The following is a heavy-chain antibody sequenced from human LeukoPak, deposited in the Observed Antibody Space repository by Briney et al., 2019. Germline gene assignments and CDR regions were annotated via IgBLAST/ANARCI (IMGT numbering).Heavy chain of an antibody. CDR3: VRAAPRDCSPASCSLFDT. V-gene: IGHV3-23*01. J-gene: IGHJ4*02. Sequence: PGGSLRISCAGSGFTFNNYAMSWVRRAPRKGLEWVSTIMIGGDGNHYADSVKGRFTISRDRSESTLYLQMNGSRADDTAVYYCVRAAPRDCSPASCSLFDTWGQGTLVTVSS. CDR2: IMIGGDGN. CDR1: GFTFNNYA. D-gene: IGHD2-2*01.